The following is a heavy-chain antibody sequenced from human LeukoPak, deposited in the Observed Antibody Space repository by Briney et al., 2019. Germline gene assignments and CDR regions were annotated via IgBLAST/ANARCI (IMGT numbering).Heavy chain of an antibody. CDR2: IIGSGGST. CDR3: AKDPNGDYIGTFDI. V-gene: IGHV3-23*01. D-gene: IGHD4-17*01. Sequence: GGSQRLSCATSKFNFKTYGMSWVRQAPGKGLEWVSSIIGSGGSTQYADSVQGRFTISRDNSKNTLYLQMNSLRAEDTAVYYCAKDPNGDYIGTFDIWGQGTMVTVSS. CDR1: KFNFKTYG. J-gene: IGHJ3*02.